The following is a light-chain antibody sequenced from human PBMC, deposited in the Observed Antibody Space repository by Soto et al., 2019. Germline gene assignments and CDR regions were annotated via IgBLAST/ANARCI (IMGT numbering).Light chain of an antibody. J-gene: IGKJ2*01. CDR1: QSISSSY. CDR2: AAS. CDR3: QQYGTSSYT. Sequence: EIVLTQSPGTLSLSPGERATLSCRASQSISSSYLAWYQQKPGQAPRLLIYAASSRATGITDRFSGSGSETDFTLTISRLEPEAFAVYYCQQYGTSSYTFGQGTQLEIK. V-gene: IGKV3-20*01.